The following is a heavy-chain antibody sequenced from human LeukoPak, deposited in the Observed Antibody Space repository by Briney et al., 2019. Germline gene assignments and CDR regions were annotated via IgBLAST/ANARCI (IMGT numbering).Heavy chain of an antibody. CDR1: GFTSSSYW. J-gene: IGHJ5*02. CDR2: ISSSGSTI. Sequence: PGGSLRLSCALSGFTSSSYWMHWVRQAPGKGLEWVSYISSSGSTIYYADSMKGRFTISRDNAKNSLYLQMNSLRAEDTAVYYCARDLVVRGRWSWFDPPGQGTLVTVSS. CDR3: ARDLVVRGRWSWFDP. V-gene: IGHV3-48*04. D-gene: IGHD3-10*01.